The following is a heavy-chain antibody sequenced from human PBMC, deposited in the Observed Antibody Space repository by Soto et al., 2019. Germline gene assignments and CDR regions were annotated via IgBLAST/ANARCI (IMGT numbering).Heavy chain of an antibody. V-gene: IGHV3-49*04. CDR1: GFTFVDYA. J-gene: IGHJ4*02. Sequence: GGSLRLSCTTSGFTFVDYAMSWVRQAPGKGLEWVGFIRSKAYGGTTEYAASVKGRFTISRDDSNSIAYLQMNSLKTEDTAVYYCTRVTPYYYETSGYPHYWGQGTLVTVSS. CDR2: IRSKAYGGTT. CDR3: TRVTPYYYETSGYPHY. D-gene: IGHD3-22*01.